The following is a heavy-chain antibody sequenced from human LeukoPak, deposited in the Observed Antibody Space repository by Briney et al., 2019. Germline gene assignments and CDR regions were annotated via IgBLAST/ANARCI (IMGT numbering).Heavy chain of an antibody. J-gene: IGHJ4*02. D-gene: IGHD4-23*01. CDR1: GFTVSSNY. Sequence: GGSLRLSCAASGFTVSSNYMSWVRQAPGKGLEWFSVIYSGGSTYYADSVKGRFTISRDNSKNTLYLQMNSLRAEDTAVYYCARSDYGGFYYFDYWGQGTLVTVSS. CDR3: ARSDYGGFYYFDY. CDR2: IYSGGST. V-gene: IGHV3-66*01.